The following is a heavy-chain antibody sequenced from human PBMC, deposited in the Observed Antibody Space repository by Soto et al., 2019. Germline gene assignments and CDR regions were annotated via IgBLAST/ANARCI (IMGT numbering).Heavy chain of an antibody. Sequence: QVQLVESGGGVVQPGRSLRLSCAASGFTFSTYAMHWVRQAPGKGLEWVTVISYDGRNKYYADSVKGRFTISRGNSKNTLYLQMNSLRAEDTAVYYCARTRDGYSPFDYWGQGTLVTVSS. CDR2: ISYDGRNK. CDR1: GFTFSTYA. V-gene: IGHV3-30*04. D-gene: IGHD5-18*01. CDR3: ARTRDGYSPFDY. J-gene: IGHJ4*02.